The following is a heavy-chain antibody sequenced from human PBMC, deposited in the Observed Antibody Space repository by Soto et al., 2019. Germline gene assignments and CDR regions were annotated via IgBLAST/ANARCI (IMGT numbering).Heavy chain of an antibody. CDR3: ARVPLPNYDFWSGYYDDY. CDR1: GYTFTSYG. CDR2: ISAYNGNT. Sequence: ASVKVSCKASGYTFTSYGISWVRQAPGQGLEWMGWISAYNGNTNYAQKLQGRVTMTTDTSTSTAYMELRSLRSDDTAVYYCARVPLPNYDFWSGYYDDYWGQGTLVTVSS. J-gene: IGHJ4*02. D-gene: IGHD3-3*01. V-gene: IGHV1-18*01.